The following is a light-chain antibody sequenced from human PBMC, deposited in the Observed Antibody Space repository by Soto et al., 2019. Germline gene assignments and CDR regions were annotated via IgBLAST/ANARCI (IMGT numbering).Light chain of an antibody. CDR1: SSNIGAGYD. CDR2: GNS. V-gene: IGLV1-40*01. CDR3: QSYDSSLSGWV. J-gene: IGLJ3*02. Sequence: QSVLTQPPSVSGAPGQRVTISCTETSSNIGAGYDVHWYQQLPGTAPKLLISGNSNRPSGVPDRFSGSKSGTSASLAITGLEAEDEAEYYCQSYDSSLSGWVFGGGTKLTVL.